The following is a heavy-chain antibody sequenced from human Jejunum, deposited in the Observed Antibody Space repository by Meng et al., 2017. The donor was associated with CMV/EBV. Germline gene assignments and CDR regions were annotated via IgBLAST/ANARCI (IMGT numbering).Heavy chain of an antibody. CDR1: GGSISTYH. J-gene: IGHJ2*01. D-gene: IGHD3-3*01. CDR2: FYYNGRS. Sequence: QVQLQESGPGLVKPSETLSLTCTVSGGSISTYHWSWIRQSPGKGLEWIVYFYYNGRSDYNPSLKSRITMSVDTSMNQFSLNLSSVTAADTAVYYCARVSEFWSGSYHWYFDLWGRGTLVTVSS. CDR3: ARVSEFWSGSYHWYFDL. V-gene: IGHV4-59*01.